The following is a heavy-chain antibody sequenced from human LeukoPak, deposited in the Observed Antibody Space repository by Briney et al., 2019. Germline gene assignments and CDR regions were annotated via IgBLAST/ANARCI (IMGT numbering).Heavy chain of an antibody. J-gene: IGHJ4*02. CDR1: GFTFRNYA. Sequence: GGSLRLSCAGSGFTFRNYAMSWVRQAPGKGLEWVSAISWAGYNTYYADSVKGRFTLSRDNSKNTMFLQMNSLRAEDTALYYCAKALKEGFCSTTSCYGIDSWGQGTLVTVSS. V-gene: IGHV3-23*01. CDR2: ISWAGYNT. D-gene: IGHD2-2*01. CDR3: AKALKEGFCSTTSCYGIDS.